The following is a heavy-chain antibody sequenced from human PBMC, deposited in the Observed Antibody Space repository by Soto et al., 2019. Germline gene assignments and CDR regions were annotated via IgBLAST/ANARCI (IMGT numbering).Heavy chain of an antibody. D-gene: IGHD3-22*01. CDR1: GFTFSSYG. CDR2: ISYDGSNK. V-gene: IGHV3-30*18. CDR3: AKDGYYYDSSGYPPVN. Sequence: PGGSLRLSCAASGFTFSSYGMHWVRQAPGKGLEWVAVISYDGSNKYYADSVKGRFTISRDNSKNTLYLQMNSLRAEDTAVYYCAKDGYYYDSSGYPPVNWGQGTLVTVSS. J-gene: IGHJ4*02.